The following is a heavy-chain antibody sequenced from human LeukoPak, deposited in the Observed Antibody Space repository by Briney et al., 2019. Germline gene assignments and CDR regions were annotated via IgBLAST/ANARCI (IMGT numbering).Heavy chain of an antibody. Sequence: SETLSLTCTVSGGSIGSYYWSWIRQPPGKGLEWIGYIYTSGSTNYNPSLKSRVTISVDTSKNQFSLKLSSVTAADTAVYYCARTRYDYVWGSPLDPWGQGTLVTVSS. CDR2: IYTSGST. CDR3: ARTRYDYVWGSPLDP. J-gene: IGHJ5*02. CDR1: GGSIGSYY. V-gene: IGHV4-4*09. D-gene: IGHD3-16*01.